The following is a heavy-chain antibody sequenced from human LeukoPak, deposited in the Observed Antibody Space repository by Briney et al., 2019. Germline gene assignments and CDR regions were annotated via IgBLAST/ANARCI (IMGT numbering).Heavy chain of an antibody. D-gene: IGHD2-2*01. V-gene: IGHV4-59*01. J-gene: IGHJ3*02. CDR2: FYNSGST. CDR1: GGSISSYY. CDR3: AREGGVVVPAAIEAFDI. Sequence: SETLSLTCTVSGGSISSYYWSWIRQPPGKGLEWIGYFYNSGSTNYNPSLKSRVTISGDTSKNQLSLKLSSVTAADTAVYYCAREGGVVVPAAIEAFDIWGQGTMVTVSS.